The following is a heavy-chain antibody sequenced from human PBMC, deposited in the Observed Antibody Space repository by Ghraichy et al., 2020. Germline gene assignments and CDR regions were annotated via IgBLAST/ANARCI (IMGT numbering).Heavy chain of an antibody. Sequence: SQTLSLTCTVSGGSISSYYWSWIRQPAGKGLEWIGRIYTSGSTNYNPSLKSRVTMSVDTSKNQFSLKLSSVTAADTAVYYCARSYYDFWSGYYSYFDYWGQGTLVTVSS. V-gene: IGHV4-4*07. CDR2: IYTSGST. J-gene: IGHJ4*02. CDR1: GGSISSYY. D-gene: IGHD3-3*01. CDR3: ARSYYDFWSGYYSYFDY.